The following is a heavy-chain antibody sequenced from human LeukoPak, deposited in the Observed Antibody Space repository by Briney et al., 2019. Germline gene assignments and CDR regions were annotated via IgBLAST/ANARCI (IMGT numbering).Heavy chain of an antibody. V-gene: IGHV1-46*01. CDR1: GYTFTSYY. Sequence: VSVEVSCKASGYTFTSYYMHWVRQAPGQGLEWMGIINPSGGSTSYAQKFQGRVTMTRDTSTSTVYMELSSLRSEDTAVYYCARGGYSGYGMDVWGQGTTVTVSS. CDR2: INPSGGST. D-gene: IGHD5-12*01. J-gene: IGHJ6*02. CDR3: ARGGYSGYGMDV.